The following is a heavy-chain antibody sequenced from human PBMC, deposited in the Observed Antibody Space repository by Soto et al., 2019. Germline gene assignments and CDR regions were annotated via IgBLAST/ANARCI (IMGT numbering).Heavy chain of an antibody. J-gene: IGHJ6*02. Sequence: SETLSLTCTVSGGSINSYYWSWIRQPPGKGLEWIGYIHYSGSANYNPSLKSRVTISVDTSKKQFSLKLTSVTAADTAVYYCARDNVSGSSINYYYYGMDVWGQGTTVTVSS. V-gene: IGHV4-59*01. CDR3: ARDNVSGSSINYYYYGMDV. CDR2: IHYSGSA. D-gene: IGHD1-26*01. CDR1: GGSINSYY.